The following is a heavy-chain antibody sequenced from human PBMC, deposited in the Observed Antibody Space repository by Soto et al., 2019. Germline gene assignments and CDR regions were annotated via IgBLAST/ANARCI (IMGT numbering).Heavy chain of an antibody. D-gene: IGHD3-22*01. CDR3: ARQIYDSDTGPNFQYYFDS. CDR1: GYSFAGHW. Sequence: GESLKISCKGSGYSFAGHWITWVRQKPGEGPEWMGRIDPSDSQTYYSPSFRGHVTISAPKSITTLFLQCSSLRASDTAMYYCARQIYDSDTGPNFQYYFDSWGQGTPVTVSS. J-gene: IGHJ4*02. CDR2: IDPSDSQT. V-gene: IGHV5-10-1*01.